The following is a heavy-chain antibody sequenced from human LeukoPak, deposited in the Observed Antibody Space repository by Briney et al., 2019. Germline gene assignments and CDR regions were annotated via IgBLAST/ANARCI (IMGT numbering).Heavy chain of an antibody. V-gene: IGHV4-34*01. D-gene: IGHD1-1*01. CDR3: ARHWNLLYYFDH. CDR2: INHSGST. Sequence: PSETLSLTCAVYGGSFSGYYWSWIRQPPGKGLEWIGEINHSGSTNYNPSLKSRVTISVDTSKNQFSLKLSSVTAADTAVYYCARHWNLLYYFDHWGHGTLVTVSS. CDR1: GGSFSGYY. J-gene: IGHJ4*01.